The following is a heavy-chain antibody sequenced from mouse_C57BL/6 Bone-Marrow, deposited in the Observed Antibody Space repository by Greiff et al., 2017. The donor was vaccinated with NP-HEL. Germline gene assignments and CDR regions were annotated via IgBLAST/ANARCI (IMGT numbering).Heavy chain of an antibody. V-gene: IGHV5-15*01. CDR3: ARRGDGDFDY. Sequence: EVHLVASGGGLVQPGGSLKLSCAASGFTFSDYGMAWVRQAPRKGPEWVAFISNLAYSIYYADTVTGRFTISRENAKNTLYLEMSSLRSEDTAMYYCARRGDGDFDYWGQGTTLTVSS. CDR1: GFTFSDYG. CDR2: ISNLAYSI. J-gene: IGHJ2*01. D-gene: IGHD3-3*01.